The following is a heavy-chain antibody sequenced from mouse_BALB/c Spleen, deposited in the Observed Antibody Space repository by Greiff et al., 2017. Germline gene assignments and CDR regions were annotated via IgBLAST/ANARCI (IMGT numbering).Heavy chain of an antibody. CDR1: GYAFSSSW. CDR3: ARLPTMITLTGTDAMDY. Sequence: QVQLQQSGPELVKPGASVKISCKASGYAFSSSWMNWVKQRPGQGLEWIGRIYPGDGDTNYNGKFKGKATLTADKSSSTAYMQLSSLTSVDSAVYFCARLPTMITLTGTDAMDYWGQGTSVTVSS. CDR2: IYPGDGDT. J-gene: IGHJ4*01. V-gene: IGHV1-82*01. D-gene: IGHD2-4*01.